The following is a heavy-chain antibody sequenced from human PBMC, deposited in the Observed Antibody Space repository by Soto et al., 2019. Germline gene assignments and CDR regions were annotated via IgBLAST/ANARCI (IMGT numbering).Heavy chain of an antibody. J-gene: IGHJ4*02. CDR2: IYYSGST. D-gene: IGHD6-13*01. V-gene: IGHV4-30-4*01. CDR3: ARVKAGVVY. CDR1: GGSISSGDYY. Sequence: SETLSLTCSVSGGSISSGDYYWNWIRQPPGKGLEWIGHIYYSGSTYYNSSLKSRVTISLDTSKNQFSLKLSSVTAADTAVYYCARVKAGVVYWGKGTLVTVS.